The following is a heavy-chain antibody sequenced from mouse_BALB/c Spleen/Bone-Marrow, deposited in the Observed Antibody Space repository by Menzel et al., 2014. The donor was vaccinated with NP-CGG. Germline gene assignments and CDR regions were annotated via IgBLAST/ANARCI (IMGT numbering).Heavy chain of an antibody. CDR3: ARTYFDY. V-gene: IGHV1S81*02. J-gene: IGHJ2*01. Sequence: VQLQESGAELVKPGASVKLSCKASGYTFTSYWTHWVKRRPGQGLEWIGEINPSNGRTNYNEKFKSKATLTVDKSSSTAYMQLSSLTSEDSAVYYCARTYFDYWGQGTTLTVSS. CDR2: INPSNGRT. CDR1: GYTFTSYW.